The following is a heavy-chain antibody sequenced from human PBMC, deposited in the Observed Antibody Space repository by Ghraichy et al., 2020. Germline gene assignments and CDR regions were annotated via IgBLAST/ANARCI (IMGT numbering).Heavy chain of an antibody. CDR2: ISAYNGNT. J-gene: IGHJ6*02. CDR1: GYTFTSYG. D-gene: IGHD3-3*02. CDR3: ARDPAPIFGVVPRGMDV. Sequence: ASVKVSCKASGYTFTSYGISWVRQAPGQGLEWMGWISAYNGNTNYAQKLQGRVTMTTDTSTSTAYMELRSLRSDDTAVYYCARDPAPIFGVVPRGMDVWGQGTTVTVSS. V-gene: IGHV1-18*01.